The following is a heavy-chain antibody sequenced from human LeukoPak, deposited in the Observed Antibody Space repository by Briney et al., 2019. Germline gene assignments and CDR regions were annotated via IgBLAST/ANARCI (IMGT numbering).Heavy chain of an antibody. CDR2: ISSSGSTI. V-gene: IGHV3-11*01. CDR3: TKGERVATMTNSGY. D-gene: IGHD5-12*01. J-gene: IGHJ4*02. CDR1: GFTFSDYY. Sequence: GGSLRLSCAASGFTFSDYYMSWIRQAPGKGLEWVSYISSSGSTIYYADSVKGRFTISRDNAKNSLYLQMNSLRAEDTAVYYCTKGERVATMTNSGYWGQGTLVTVSS.